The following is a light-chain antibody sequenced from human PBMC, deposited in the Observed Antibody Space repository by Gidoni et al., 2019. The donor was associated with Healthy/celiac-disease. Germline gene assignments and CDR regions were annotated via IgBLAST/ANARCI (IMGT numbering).Light chain of an antibody. CDR2: DVT. CDR1: SGDVGDYGY. V-gene: IGLV2-11*01. J-gene: IGLJ1*01. Sequence: QSALTQPRSVSGSPGQSVTISCTGTSGDVGDYGYVSWYQQHPDKAPRLIIYDVTKRPPGVPDRFSGSKSGNTASLTISGLQADDEGDYFCCSYAGSSTHVFGTGTTVTVL. CDR3: CSYAGSSTHV.